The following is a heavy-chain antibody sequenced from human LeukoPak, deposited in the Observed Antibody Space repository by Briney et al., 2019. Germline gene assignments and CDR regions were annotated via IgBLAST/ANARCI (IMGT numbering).Heavy chain of an antibody. V-gene: IGHV3-7*03. Sequence: PGGSLRLSCAASGFTFSSYWMSWVRQAPGKGLEWVANIKQDGSEKYYVDSVKGRFTISRDNAKYSLYLQMNSLRAEDTAVYYCARDHTIAAADYWGQGTLVTVSS. D-gene: IGHD6-13*01. CDR1: GFTFSSYW. J-gene: IGHJ4*02. CDR3: ARDHTIAAADY. CDR2: IKQDGSEK.